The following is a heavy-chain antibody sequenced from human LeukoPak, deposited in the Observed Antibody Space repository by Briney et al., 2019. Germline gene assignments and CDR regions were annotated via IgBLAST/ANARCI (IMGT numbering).Heavy chain of an antibody. V-gene: IGHV1-69*06. Sequence: ASVKVSCKASGGTFISYAISWVRQAPGQGLEWMGGIIPIFGTANYAQKFQGRVTITADKSTSTAYMELSSLRSEDTAVYYCARAGWFGELFNNWFDPWGQGTLVTVSS. CDR2: IIPIFGTA. D-gene: IGHD3-10*01. J-gene: IGHJ5*02. CDR3: ARAGWFGELFNNWFDP. CDR1: GGTFISYA.